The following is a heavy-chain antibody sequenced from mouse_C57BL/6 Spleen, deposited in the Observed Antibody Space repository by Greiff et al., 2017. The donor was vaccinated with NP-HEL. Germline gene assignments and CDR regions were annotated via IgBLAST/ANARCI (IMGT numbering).Heavy chain of an antibody. D-gene: IGHD1-1*01. J-gene: IGHJ2*01. CDR2: ISNGGGST. CDR3: ARRSSYLYYFDY. CDR1: GFTFSDYY. Sequence: EVQGVESGGGLVQPGGSLKLSCAASGFTFSDYYMYWVRQTPEKRLEWVAYISNGGGSTYYPDTVKGRFTISRDNAKNTLYLQMSRLKSEDTAMYYCARRSSYLYYFDYWGQGTTLTVSS. V-gene: IGHV5-12*01.